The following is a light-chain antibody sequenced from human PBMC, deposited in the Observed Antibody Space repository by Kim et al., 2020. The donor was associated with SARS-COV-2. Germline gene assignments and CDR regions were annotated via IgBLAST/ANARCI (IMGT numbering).Light chain of an antibody. CDR1: SSNIGSNT. Sequence: QSVLTQPPSASGTPGQRVTISCSGSSSNIGSNTVNWYQQLPGTAPKLLIYSNNQRPSGVPDRFSGSKSGTSASLAISGLQSEDDADYYCAAWDDSLNGRGVFGGGTQLTVL. CDR2: SNN. V-gene: IGLV1-44*01. CDR3: AAWDDSLNGRGV. J-gene: IGLJ3*02.